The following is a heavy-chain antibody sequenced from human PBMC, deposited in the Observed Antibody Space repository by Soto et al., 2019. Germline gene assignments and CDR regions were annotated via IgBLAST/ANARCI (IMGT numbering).Heavy chain of an antibody. CDR1: GITFRSYP. D-gene: IGHD2-8*02. Sequence: EVQLMESGGGLVQPGGSLRLSCAASGITFRSYPMNWVRHAPGRGLEWVSYISPTSSTIYYAGSVRGRFTISRDNAKNSRYLQMDSLTDEDTAVYYCARGPGTGHLFDYWGQGTLVTVSS. V-gene: IGHV3-48*02. J-gene: IGHJ4*02. CDR2: ISPTSSTI. CDR3: ARGPGTGHLFDY.